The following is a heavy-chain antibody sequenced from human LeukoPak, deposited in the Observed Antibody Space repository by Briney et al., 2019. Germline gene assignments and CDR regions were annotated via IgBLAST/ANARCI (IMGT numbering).Heavy chain of an antibody. D-gene: IGHD2-15*01. CDR1: GYSFNSHW. CDR2: FHPGDSES. CDR3: ARLTAATLNSYYFDY. V-gene: IGHV5-51*01. Sequence: GESLKISCKGSGYSFNSHWIGWVRQMPGKGLEWMGIFHPGDSESRYSPSFQGQVTMSADQTISTAYLQWSSLKASDTAMYYCARLTAATLNSYYFDYWGQGTLVTVSS. J-gene: IGHJ4*02.